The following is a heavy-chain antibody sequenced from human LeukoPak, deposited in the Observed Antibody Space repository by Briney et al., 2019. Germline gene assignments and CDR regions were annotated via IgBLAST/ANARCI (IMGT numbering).Heavy chain of an antibody. V-gene: IGHV4-59*01. CDR3: ARVAMPRSLAFDI. J-gene: IGHJ3*02. Sequence: SETLSLTCSVSDDSITMYYWTWIRQPPGKGLEWIGYVDHTGSTNFNPSLNGRVSISRDTTKNLFSLKLSSVTAADTAVYYCARVAMPRSLAFDIWGQGTMVTVSS. CDR2: VDHTGST. D-gene: IGHD2-2*01. CDR1: DDSITMYY.